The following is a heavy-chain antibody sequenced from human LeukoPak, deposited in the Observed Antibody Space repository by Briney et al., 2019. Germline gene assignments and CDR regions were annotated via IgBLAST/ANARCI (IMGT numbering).Heavy chain of an antibody. D-gene: IGHD4-17*01. CDR2: IYHSGST. Sequence: SETLSLTCAVSGYSISSGYYWGWIRQPPGKGLEWIGSIYHSGSTYYNPSLKTRVTISVDTSKNQFSLKLSSVTAADTAVYYCARAPYDYGDYDYWGQGTLVTVSS. V-gene: IGHV4-38-2*01. CDR1: GYSISSGYY. CDR3: ARAPYDYGDYDY. J-gene: IGHJ4*02.